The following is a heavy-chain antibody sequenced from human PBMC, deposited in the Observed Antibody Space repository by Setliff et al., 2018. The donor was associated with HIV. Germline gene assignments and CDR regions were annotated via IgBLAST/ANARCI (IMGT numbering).Heavy chain of an antibody. Sequence: TLSLTCDVSGGSIIDFYWSLIRQSPRWGLEWIGYVHTSGSSNYNLSLKSRATISVDTSTNQFSLKLTSLTAADTAVYYCVRGGTGWLRGLFDYWGRGILVTVSS. J-gene: IGHJ4*02. CDR2: VHTSGSS. CDR1: GGSIIDFY. CDR3: VRGGTGWLRGLFDY. D-gene: IGHD5-12*01. V-gene: IGHV4-4*08.